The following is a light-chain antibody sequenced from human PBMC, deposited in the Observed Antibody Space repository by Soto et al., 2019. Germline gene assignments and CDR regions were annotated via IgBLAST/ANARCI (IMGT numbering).Light chain of an antibody. CDR3: QEYDSSPIT. V-gene: IGKV3-20*01. CDR1: QSVSSSY. Sequence: ENVLKMSVGALSLKTGERATLSCRASQSVSSSYLAWYQQKPGQAPRLLISSASIRATGIPDRFSGSGSGTDFTLTISRLEPEDFAVYYCQEYDSSPITFAQGTRLEIK. J-gene: IGKJ5*01. CDR2: SAS.